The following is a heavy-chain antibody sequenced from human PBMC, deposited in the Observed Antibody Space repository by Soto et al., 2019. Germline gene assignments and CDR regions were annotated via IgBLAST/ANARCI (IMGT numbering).Heavy chain of an antibody. CDR1: GFTFSSYL. Sequence: EVHLVESGGGLVKPGGSLRLSCAASGFTFSSYLMNWVRQAPGKGLEWVSAISASSSYIYYTDSVRGRFTISRDNAKNSVYLQMNTLRVEDTAVYYCARDPSGALPGFGYWGQGILVTVSS. CDR2: ISASSSYI. J-gene: IGHJ4*02. D-gene: IGHD3-3*01. CDR3: ARDPSGALPGFGY. V-gene: IGHV3-21*01.